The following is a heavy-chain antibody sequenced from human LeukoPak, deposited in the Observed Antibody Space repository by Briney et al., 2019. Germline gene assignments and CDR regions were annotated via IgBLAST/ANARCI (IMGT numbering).Heavy chain of an antibody. CDR1: GRAFRGNY. CDR3: AGKRRDHYYYYYMDV. CDR2: INHSGST. Sequence: PSETLSLTCAVYGRAFRGNYWSGIRKPPGKGLEGIGEINHSGSTNYNPSLKSRVTLSVDTSTNQFSLKLSSVTAADTAVYYSAGKRRDHYYYYYMDVWGKGTTVTVSS. V-gene: IGHV4-34*01. J-gene: IGHJ6*03.